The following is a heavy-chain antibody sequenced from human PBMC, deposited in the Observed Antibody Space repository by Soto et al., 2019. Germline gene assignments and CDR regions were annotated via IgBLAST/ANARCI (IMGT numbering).Heavy chain of an antibody. CDR3: ARGIDGTLNLYHFDF. CDR2: IYPDDSDT. D-gene: IGHD1-26*01. V-gene: IGHV5-51*01. J-gene: IGHJ4*02. CDR1: GYSFTSYW. Sequence: PGESLKISCQGSGYSFTSYWIGWVRQMPGKGLEWMGIIYPDDSDTRYSPSFKGQVSISADKSLSTAYLQWSVLKASDTAMYYCARGIDGTLNLYHFDFWGQGTLVTVSS.